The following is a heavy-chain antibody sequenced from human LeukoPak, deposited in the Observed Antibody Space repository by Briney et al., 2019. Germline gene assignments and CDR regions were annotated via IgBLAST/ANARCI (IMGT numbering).Heavy chain of an antibody. CDR1: GGSISSGGYS. CDR2: IYHSGRN. CDR3: ARVYDSSGYYEDY. J-gene: IGHJ4*02. D-gene: IGHD3-22*01. V-gene: IGHV4-30-2*01. Sequence: SQTLSLTCAVSGGSISSGGYSWSWIRQPPGKGLEWTGYIYHSGRNYYNPSLKSQVTISVDRSKTEFSLKLSSVTVADTAVYYCARVYDSSGYYEDYWGQGTLVTVSS.